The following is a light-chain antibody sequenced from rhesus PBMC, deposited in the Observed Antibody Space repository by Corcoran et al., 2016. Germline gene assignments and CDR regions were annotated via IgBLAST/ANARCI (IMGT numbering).Light chain of an antibody. J-gene: IGKJ1*01. CDR1: QSVSSY. CDR2: GAS. V-gene: IGKV3-24*04. CDR3: LQSSNWPRT. Sequence: EIVMTQSPATLALSPGERATLSCRASQSVSSYLAWYQQKPGQAPRLLIYGASSRSTGIPDRCSGSGSGTDVTLTISRLEPEDVGVYFCLQSSNWPRTFGQGTKVEIK.